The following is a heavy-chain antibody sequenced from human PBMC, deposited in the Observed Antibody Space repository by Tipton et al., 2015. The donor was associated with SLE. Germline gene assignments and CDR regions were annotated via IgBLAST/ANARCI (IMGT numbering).Heavy chain of an antibody. Sequence: TLSLTCAVSGVSISVSHWWSWVRQPPGKGLEWIGSIYYSGSTYYNPSLKSRVTISVDTSTNRLSLQLSSVTAADTALYYCARLISAYDCNFDYWGQGTLVTVSS. CDR3: ARLISAYDCNFDY. J-gene: IGHJ4*02. CDR2: IYYSGST. D-gene: IGHD5-12*01. CDR1: GVSISVSHW. V-gene: IGHV4-4*02.